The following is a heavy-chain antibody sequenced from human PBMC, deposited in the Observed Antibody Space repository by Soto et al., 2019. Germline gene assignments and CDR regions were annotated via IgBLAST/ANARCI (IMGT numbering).Heavy chain of an antibody. J-gene: IGHJ4*02. Sequence: GGSLRLSCAASGFMFTNHGMHWVRQAPGKGLEWVAVIWSDGNKRYYADSVKGRFTVSRDTSNNTLYLQMNNLRAEDTAIYYCARFFGSGFDYWGQGTLVTVSS. CDR3: ARFFGSGFDY. V-gene: IGHV3-33*01. CDR2: IWSDGNKR. D-gene: IGHD6-19*01. CDR1: GFMFTNHG.